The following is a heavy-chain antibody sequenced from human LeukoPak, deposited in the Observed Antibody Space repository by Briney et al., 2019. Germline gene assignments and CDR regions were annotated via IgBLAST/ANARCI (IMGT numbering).Heavy chain of an antibody. CDR1: GGSISRSGYY. CDR2: IYYSGST. D-gene: IGHD2-2*01. Sequence: SETLSLTCTVSGGSISRSGYYWGWIRQPPGKGLEWIGSIYYSGSTYYNPSLKSRVTISVDTSKNQFSLKLSSVTAADSAVYYCARHDVPGGTSLTTFQYWGQGALVTVSS. J-gene: IGHJ1*01. V-gene: IGHV4-39*01. CDR3: ARHDVPGGTSLTTFQY.